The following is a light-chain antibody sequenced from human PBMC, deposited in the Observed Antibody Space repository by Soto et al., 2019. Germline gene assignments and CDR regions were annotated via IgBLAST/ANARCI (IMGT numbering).Light chain of an antibody. CDR2: DTS. CDR3: QQYNNWPPIT. CDR1: QGIGDT. V-gene: IGKV3-15*01. J-gene: IGKJ5*01. Sequence: EIVMTQSPATLSVSAGERATLSCRASQGIGDTLAWYQHKPGQTPRLLIYDTSTRATGVPARFSGSGSGTEFTITISSLQSEDFAVYYCQQYNNWPPITFGQGTRLEIK.